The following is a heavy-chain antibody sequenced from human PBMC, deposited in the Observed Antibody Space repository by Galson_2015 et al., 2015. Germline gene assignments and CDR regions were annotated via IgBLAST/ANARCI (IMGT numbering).Heavy chain of an antibody. Sequence: SVKVSCKASGYTFTSYDINWVRQAPGQGLEWMGIINPSGGSTSYAQKFQGRVTMTRDTSTSTVYMELSSLRSEDTVVYYCARDYDFWSGYCGMDVWGQGTTVTVSS. CDR3: ARDYDFWSGYCGMDV. J-gene: IGHJ6*02. D-gene: IGHD3-3*01. CDR2: INPSGGST. CDR1: GYTFTSYD. V-gene: IGHV1-46*01.